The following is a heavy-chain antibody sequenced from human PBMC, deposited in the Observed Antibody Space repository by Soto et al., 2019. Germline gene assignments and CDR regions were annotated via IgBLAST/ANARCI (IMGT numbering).Heavy chain of an antibody. J-gene: IGHJ5*02. CDR3: ARDRQAYCSSTSCQGWFDP. CDR1: GYTFTSYG. V-gene: IGHV1-18*04. D-gene: IGHD2-2*01. CDR2: ISAYNGNT. Sequence: ASVKVSCKASGYTFTSYGISWVRQVPGQGLEWMGWISAYNGNTNYAQKLQGRVTMTTDTSTSTAYMELRSLRSDDTAVYYCARDRQAYCSSTSCQGWFDPWGQGTLVTVSS.